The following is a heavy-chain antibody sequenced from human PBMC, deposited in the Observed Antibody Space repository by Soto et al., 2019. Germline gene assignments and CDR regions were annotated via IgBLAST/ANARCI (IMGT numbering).Heavy chain of an antibody. V-gene: IGHV4-4*07. Sequence: PSETLSLTCTVSGGSVSSHYWSWIRQPAGKGLEWLGRLYNAERTSHNPSLKGRVTMSMDTSNNQFSLKLTSVTAADTAVYFCAREPLAHSYFDFWGQGTLVTVSS. CDR1: GGSVSSHY. CDR3: AREPLAHSYFDF. J-gene: IGHJ4*02. CDR2: LYNAERT.